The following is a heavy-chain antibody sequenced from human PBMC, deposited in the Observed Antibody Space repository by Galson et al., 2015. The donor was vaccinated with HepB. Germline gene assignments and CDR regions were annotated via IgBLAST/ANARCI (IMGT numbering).Heavy chain of an antibody. Sequence: SLRLSCAASGFTFSSYWMSWVRQAPGKGLEWVANIKQDGSEKYYVDSVKGRFTISRDNAKNTLYLEMNSPGAEDTAVYYCGREKRHNVVVDLWGRGTLVTVSS. V-gene: IGHV3-7*01. CDR3: GREKRHNVVVDL. J-gene: IGHJ2*01. CDR2: IKQDGSEK. CDR1: GFTFSSYW. D-gene: IGHD2-21*01.